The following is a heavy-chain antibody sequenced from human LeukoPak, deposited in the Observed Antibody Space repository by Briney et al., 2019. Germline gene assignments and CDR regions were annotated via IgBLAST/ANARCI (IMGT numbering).Heavy chain of an antibody. D-gene: IGHD3-10*01. Sequence: GSLRLSCAASGLTVSSNYMTWVRQAPGKGLEWVSVINSGGDPYYIDSVKGRFTISRDSAKNSLYLQMNSLRAEDTAVYYCARVHPYYYGSGSYLMGYYYYGMDVWGQGTTVTVSS. CDR2: INSGGDP. CDR1: GLTVSSNY. J-gene: IGHJ6*02. V-gene: IGHV3-66*01. CDR3: ARVHPYYYGSGSYLMGYYYYGMDV.